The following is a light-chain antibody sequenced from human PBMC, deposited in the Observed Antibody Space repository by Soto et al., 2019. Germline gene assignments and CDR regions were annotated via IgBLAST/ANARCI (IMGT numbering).Light chain of an antibody. Sequence: DIQMTQSPSSLSASVGDRFTITCQASQDISDSLNWYQQKPGRAPNLLIYDASNLETGVPSRFSGSGSGTDFTFTITGLQPEDIATYYCHQYTNPPLTFGGGTKVEIK. V-gene: IGKV1-33*01. J-gene: IGKJ4*01. CDR2: DAS. CDR1: QDISDS. CDR3: HQYTNPPLT.